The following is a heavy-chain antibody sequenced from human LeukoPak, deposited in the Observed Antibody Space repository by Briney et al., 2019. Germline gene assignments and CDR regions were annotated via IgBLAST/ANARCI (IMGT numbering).Heavy chain of an antibody. D-gene: IGHD6-13*01. J-gene: IGHJ3*02. CDR2: IYYSGST. CDR1: GGSISSGDYY. CDR3: ARDLAAAGIDAFDI. Sequence: PSETLSLTCTVSGGSISSGDYYWSWIRQPPGTGLEWIGYIYYSGSTYYNPSLKSRVTISVDTSKNQFSLKLSSATAADTAVYYCARDLAAAGIDAFDIWGQGTMVTVSS. V-gene: IGHV4-30-4*01.